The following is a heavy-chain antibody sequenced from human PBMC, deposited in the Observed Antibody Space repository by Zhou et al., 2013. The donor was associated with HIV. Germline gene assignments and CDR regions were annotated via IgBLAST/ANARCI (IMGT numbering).Heavy chain of an antibody. Sequence: QVQLVQSGAEVKKPGASVKVSCKASGYTFTGYYMHWVRQAPGQGLEWMGIINPSGGSTSYAQKFQGRVTMTRDTSTSTVYMELSSLRSEDTAVYYCARAPGSGWYFSYFDYWGQGTLVTVSS. CDR2: INPSGGST. D-gene: IGHD6-19*01. CDR1: GYTFTGYY. CDR3: ARAPGSGWYFSYFDY. V-gene: IGHV1-46*01. J-gene: IGHJ4*02.